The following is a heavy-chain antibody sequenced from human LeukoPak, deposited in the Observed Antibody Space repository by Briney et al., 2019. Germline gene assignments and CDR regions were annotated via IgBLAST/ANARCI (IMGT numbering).Heavy chain of an antibody. CDR1: GYTFTGYY. Sequence: ASVKVSCKASGYTFTGYYMHWVRQAPGQGLEWMGWINPNSGGTNYAQKFQGRVTMTRDTSISTAYMELSSLRSEDTAMYYCARVSVGATMLAYFDYWGQGTLVTVSS. V-gene: IGHV1-2*02. D-gene: IGHD1-26*01. J-gene: IGHJ4*02. CDR2: INPNSGGT. CDR3: ARVSVGATMLAYFDY.